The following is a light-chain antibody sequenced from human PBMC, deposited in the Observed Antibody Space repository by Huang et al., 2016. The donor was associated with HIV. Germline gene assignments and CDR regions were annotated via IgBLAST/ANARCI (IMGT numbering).Light chain of an antibody. J-gene: IGKJ2*01. CDR2: VGS. CDR1: QRLLHTNAYNY. V-gene: IGKV2-28*01. CDR3: MEALKTPYT. Sequence: DIVMIQSPLSLPVTPGEPASISCRSSQRLLHTNAYNYLDWSLQKPGQSPQLLIYVGSSRASGVPDRFSGGGSGTRFSLNISRVEAEDAGIYYCMEALKTPYTFGQGTKLEIK.